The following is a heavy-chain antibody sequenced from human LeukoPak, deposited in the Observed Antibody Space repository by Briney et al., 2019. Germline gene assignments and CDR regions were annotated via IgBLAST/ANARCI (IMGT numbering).Heavy chain of an antibody. J-gene: IGHJ3*02. CDR1: GGSFSGYY. Sequence: SETLSLTCAVYGGSFSGYYWSWIRQPPGKGLEWIGEINHSGSTNYNPSLKSRVTISVDTSKNQFSLKLSSVTAADTAVYYCATTSSGYYLDAFDIWGQGTMVTVSS. V-gene: IGHV4-34*01. CDR3: ATTSSGYYLDAFDI. CDR2: INHSGST. D-gene: IGHD3-22*01.